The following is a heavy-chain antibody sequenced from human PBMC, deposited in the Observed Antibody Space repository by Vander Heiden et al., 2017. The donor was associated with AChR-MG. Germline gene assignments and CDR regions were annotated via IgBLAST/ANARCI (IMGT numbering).Heavy chain of an antibody. CDR2: IRPKAHNYAT. CDR3: NMVRGMSAGAAAGVDV. CDR1: GLTFIGSA. V-gene: IGHV3-73*02. D-gene: IGHD3-10*01. J-gene: IGHJ6*02. Sequence: EVQLVESGGGLVQPGGSLKLSCVASGLTFIGSAMHWVSQASGRGLEWVGRIRPKAHNYATAYVASVKGRFTISRDDSMNTAYLLMNSLKTEDTATYYCNMVRGMSAGAAAGVDVWGQGTTVTVSS.